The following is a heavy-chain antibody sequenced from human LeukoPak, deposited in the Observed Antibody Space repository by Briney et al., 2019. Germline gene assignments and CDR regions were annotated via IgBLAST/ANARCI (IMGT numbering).Heavy chain of an antibody. D-gene: IGHD1-14*01. V-gene: IGHV3-23*01. CDR3: AKLGISDGIDY. Sequence: GGSLRHSCAASAFTFRSYAMSWVRQAGGKGLEWVSAISGSGGSTYYADSVKGRFTISRDNSKNTLYLQMSSLRAEDTAVYYCAKLGISDGIDYWGQGTLVTVSS. CDR2: ISGSGGST. J-gene: IGHJ4*02. CDR1: AFTFRSYA.